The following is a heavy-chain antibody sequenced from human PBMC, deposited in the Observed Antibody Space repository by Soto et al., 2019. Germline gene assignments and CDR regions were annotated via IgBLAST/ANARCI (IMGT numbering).Heavy chain of an antibody. CDR3: AKDILPDTAMVTSSYYGMDV. CDR1: GFTFDDYT. D-gene: IGHD5-18*01. J-gene: IGHJ6*02. Sequence: GGSLRLSCAASGFTFDDYTMHWVRQAPGKGLEWVSLISWDGGSTYYADSVKGRFTISRDNSKNSLYLQMNSLRTEDTALYYCAKDILPDTAMVTSSYYGMDVWGQGTTVTVS. V-gene: IGHV3-43*01. CDR2: ISWDGGST.